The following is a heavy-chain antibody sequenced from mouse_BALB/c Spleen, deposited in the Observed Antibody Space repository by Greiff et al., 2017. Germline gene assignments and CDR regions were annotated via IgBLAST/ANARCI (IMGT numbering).Heavy chain of an antibody. V-gene: IGHV1-7*01. Sequence: VQLVESGAELAKPGASVKMSCKASGYTFTSYWMHWVKQRPGQGLEWIGYINPSTGYTEYNQKFKDKATLTADKSSSTAYMQLSSLTSEDSAVYYCARDDYDFVAYWGQGTLVTVSA. CDR2: INPSTGYT. CDR3: ARDDYDFVAY. J-gene: IGHJ3*01. CDR1: GYTFTSYW. D-gene: IGHD2-4*01.